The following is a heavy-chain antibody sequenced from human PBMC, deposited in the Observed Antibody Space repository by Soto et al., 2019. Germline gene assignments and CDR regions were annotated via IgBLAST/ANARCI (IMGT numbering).Heavy chain of an antibody. D-gene: IGHD4-4*01. J-gene: IGHJ6*02. CDR3: ARCYSPNYYYYGMDV. CDR2: INAGNGNT. V-gene: IGHV1-3*01. CDR1: GYTFTSYA. Sequence: GASVKVSCKASGYTFTSYAMHWVRQAPGQRLEWMGWINAGNGNTKYSQKFQGRVTITRDTSASTAYMELSSLRSEDTAVYYCARCYSPNYYYYGMDVWGQGTLVTVSS.